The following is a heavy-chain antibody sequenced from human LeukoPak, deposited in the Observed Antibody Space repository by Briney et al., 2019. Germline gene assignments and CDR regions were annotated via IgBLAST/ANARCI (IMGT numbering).Heavy chain of an antibody. CDR3: ARGTAWGYHGSGSYYY. CDR2: INHSGST. CDR1: GGSFSGYY. D-gene: IGHD3-10*01. V-gene: IGHV4-34*01. J-gene: IGHJ4*02. Sequence: PSETLSLTCAVYGGSFSGYYWSWIRPPPGKGLEWIGEINHSGSTNYNPSLKSRVTISVDTSKNQFSLKLSSVTAADTAVYYCARGTAWGYHGSGSYYYWGQGTLVTVSS.